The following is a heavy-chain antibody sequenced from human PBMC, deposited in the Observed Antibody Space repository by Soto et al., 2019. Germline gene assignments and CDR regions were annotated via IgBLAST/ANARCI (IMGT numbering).Heavy chain of an antibody. CDR1: GGTFGSYA. Sequence: SVKVSCKASGGTFGSYAISWVRQAPGQGLEWMGGIIPIFGTANYAQKFQGRVTITADESTSTAYMELSSLRSEDTAVYYCARELELEPGFFDYWGQGTLVTVSS. D-gene: IGHD1-1*01. J-gene: IGHJ4*02. V-gene: IGHV1-69*13. CDR2: IIPIFGTA. CDR3: ARELELEPGFFDY.